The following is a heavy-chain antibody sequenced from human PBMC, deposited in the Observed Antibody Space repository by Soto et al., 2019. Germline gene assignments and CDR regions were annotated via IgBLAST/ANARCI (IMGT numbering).Heavy chain of an antibody. Sequence: SETLSLTCAFYGGSFSGYYWSWIRQPPGKGLEWIGEINHSGSTNYNPSLKSRVTISVDTSKNQFSLKLSSVTAADTAVYYCARVGRGYSGYGNFDYWGQGTLVTVSS. CDR3: ARVGRGYSGYGNFDY. V-gene: IGHV4-34*01. J-gene: IGHJ4*02. CDR1: GGSFSGYY. D-gene: IGHD5-12*01. CDR2: INHSGST.